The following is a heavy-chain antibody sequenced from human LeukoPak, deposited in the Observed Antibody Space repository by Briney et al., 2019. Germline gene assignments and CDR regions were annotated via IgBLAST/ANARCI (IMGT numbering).Heavy chain of an antibody. CDR3: ARGLRYFDWLSNWDNWFDP. V-gene: IGHV4-34*01. J-gene: IGHJ5*02. Sequence: SETLSLTCAVYGGSFSGYYWSWIRQPPGKGLEWIGEINHSGSTNYNPSLKSRVTISVDTSKNQFSLKLSSVTAADTAVYYCARGLRYFDWLSNWDNWFDPWGQGTLVTVSS. CDR1: GGSFSGYY. D-gene: IGHD3-9*01. CDR2: INHSGST.